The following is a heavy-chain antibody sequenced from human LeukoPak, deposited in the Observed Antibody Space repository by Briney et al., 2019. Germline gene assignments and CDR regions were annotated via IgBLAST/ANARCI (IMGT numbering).Heavy chain of an antibody. D-gene: IGHD3-10*01. CDR2: IYYSGNT. CDR3: ARDRTGFGELADY. CDR1: GGSITNSY. V-gene: IGHV4-59*01. J-gene: IGHJ4*02. Sequence: SGTLSLTCAVSGGSITNSYWSWIRQPPGKGLEWIGYIYYSGNTKYSPSLKSRVTISVDTSKNQFSLNLSSVTAADTAVYFCARDRTGFGELADYWGQGTLVTVSS.